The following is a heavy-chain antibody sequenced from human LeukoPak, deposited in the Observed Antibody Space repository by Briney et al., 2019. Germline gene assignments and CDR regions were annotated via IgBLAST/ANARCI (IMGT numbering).Heavy chain of an antibody. V-gene: IGHV3-48*01. CDR2: ISSSSSTI. D-gene: IGHD6-19*01. CDR3: ARDLAYSSGRYLDY. CDR1: GFTFSSYS. J-gene: IGHJ4*02. Sequence: GGSLRLSCAASGFTFSSYSMNWVRQAPGKGLEWVSYISSSSSTIYYADSVKGRFTISRDNAKNSLYLQMDSLRAEDTAVYYCARDLAYSSGRYLDYWGQGTLVTVSS.